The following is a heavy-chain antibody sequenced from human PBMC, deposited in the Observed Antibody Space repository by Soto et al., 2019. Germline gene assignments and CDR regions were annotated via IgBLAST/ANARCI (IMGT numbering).Heavy chain of an antibody. CDR2: ISSSSSYI. D-gene: IGHD1-20*01. CDR3: ARVPQLRYNWNCDY. V-gene: IGHV3-21*01. CDR1: GFTFSSYS. J-gene: IGHJ4*02. Sequence: GGSLRLSCAASGFTFSSYSMNWVRQAPGKGLEWVSSISSSSSYIYYADSVKGRFTISRDNAKNSLYLQMNSLRAEDTAVYYCARVPQLRYNWNCDYWGQGTLVTVSS.